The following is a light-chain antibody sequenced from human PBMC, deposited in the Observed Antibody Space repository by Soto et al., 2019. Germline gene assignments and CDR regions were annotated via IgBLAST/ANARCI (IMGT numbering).Light chain of an antibody. CDR2: GAS. CDR1: QSVSTN. J-gene: IGKJ4*01. Sequence: EIVMTQSPVTLSVSPGERATLSCRASQSVSTNLAWYQQKPGQAPRLPIYGASTRATGIPARFSGSGSGTEFTLTISSLQSEDFAVYYCQQFNNWPLSFGGGTKVEIK. CDR3: QQFNNWPLS. V-gene: IGKV3-15*01.